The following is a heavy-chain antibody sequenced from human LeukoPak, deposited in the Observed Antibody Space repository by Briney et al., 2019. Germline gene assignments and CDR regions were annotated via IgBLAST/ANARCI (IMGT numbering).Heavy chain of an antibody. D-gene: IGHD3-22*01. Sequence: ASVKVSCKASGGTFSSYAISWVRQAPGQGLEWMGGIIPIFGTANYAQKFQGRVTITTDESTSTAYMELSSLRSEDTAVYYCARGGDSSGYYGVTAHTHFDYWGQGTLVTVSS. V-gene: IGHV1-69*05. CDR3: ARGGDSSGYYGVTAHTHFDY. J-gene: IGHJ4*02. CDR1: GGTFSSYA. CDR2: IIPIFGTA.